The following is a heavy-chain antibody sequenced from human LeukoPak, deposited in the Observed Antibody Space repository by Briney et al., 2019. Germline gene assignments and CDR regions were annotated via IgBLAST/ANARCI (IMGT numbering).Heavy chain of an antibody. J-gene: IGHJ3*02. CDR2: INHSGST. Sequence: PSETLSLTCAVYGGSFSGYYWSWIRRPPGKGLEWIGEINHSGSTNYNPSLKSRVTISVDTSKNQFSLKLSSVTAADTAVYYCSGTLPRIAVAPIWGQGTMVTVSS. V-gene: IGHV4-34*01. CDR1: GGSFSGYY. CDR3: SGTLPRIAVAPI. D-gene: IGHD6-19*01.